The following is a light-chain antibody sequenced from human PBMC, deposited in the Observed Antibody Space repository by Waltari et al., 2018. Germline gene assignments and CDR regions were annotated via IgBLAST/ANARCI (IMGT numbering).Light chain of an antibody. V-gene: IGLV2-14*03. CDR1: SSDIGAYYY. J-gene: IGLJ2*01. Sequence: QSALTQPASVSGSPGQSIPISCTGTSSDIGAYYYVPWYQQCPGKAPELIIYDVNSRPSGVSSRFSGSKSGTTASLTISGLQFEDEADYYCMSYTTSTTVIFGGGTKLTVL. CDR3: MSYTTSTTVI. CDR2: DVN.